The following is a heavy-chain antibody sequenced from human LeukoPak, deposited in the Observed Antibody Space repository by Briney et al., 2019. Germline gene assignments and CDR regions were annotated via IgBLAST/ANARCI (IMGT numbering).Heavy chain of an antibody. Sequence: PGGSLRLSCAAPGVTFKNYWMNWVRQAPGKGLEWVSSISWNSVKIDYADSVKGRFTISRDNAKNSLYLQMNSLRAEDTALYYCTKDISYGSGSYVFDPWGQGTLVTVSS. CDR3: TKDISYGSGSYVFDP. CDR2: ISWNSVKI. CDR1: GVTFKNYW. V-gene: IGHV3-9*01. D-gene: IGHD3-10*01. J-gene: IGHJ5*02.